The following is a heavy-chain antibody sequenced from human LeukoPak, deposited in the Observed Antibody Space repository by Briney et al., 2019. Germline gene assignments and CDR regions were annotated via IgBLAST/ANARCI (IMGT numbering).Heavy chain of an antibody. Sequence: SQTLSLTCAISGDSVSSNDASWNWIRQSSSRGLEWLGRTFYRSKWYYDYEASLKSRITINPDTSKNQFSLQLNSVTPEDTAMYYCAREVAMIRGVKNWFDRWGQGTLVTVSS. CDR2: TFYRSKWYY. J-gene: IGHJ5*02. D-gene: IGHD3-10*01. CDR1: GDSVSSNDAS. CDR3: AREVAMIRGVKNWFDR. V-gene: IGHV6-1*01.